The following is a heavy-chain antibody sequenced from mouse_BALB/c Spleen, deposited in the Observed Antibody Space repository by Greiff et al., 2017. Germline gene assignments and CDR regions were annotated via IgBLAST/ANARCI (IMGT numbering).Heavy chain of an antibody. CDR3: ARRLLLGYFDV. V-gene: IGHV1S56*01. D-gene: IGHD1-1*01. J-gene: IGHJ1*01. CDR2: IYPGDGST. Sequence: QVHVKQSGPELVKPGASVKMSCKASGYTFTSYYIHWVKQRPGQGLEWIGWIYPGDGSTKYNEKFKGKTTLTADKSSSTAYMLLSSLTSEDSAIYFCARRLLLGYFDVWGAGTTVTVSS. CDR1: GYTFTSYY.